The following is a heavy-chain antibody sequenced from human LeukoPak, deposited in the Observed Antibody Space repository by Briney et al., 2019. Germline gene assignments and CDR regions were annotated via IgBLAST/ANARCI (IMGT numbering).Heavy chain of an antibody. CDR3: AKGDYSPGY. D-gene: IGHD4-17*01. V-gene: IGHV3-30*18. Sequence: PGGSLRLSCAASGFTVSSNYMSWVRQAPGKGLEWAAVISYDGSNKYYADSVKGRFTISRDNSKNTLYLQMNSLRAEDTAVYYCAKGDYSPGYWGQGTLVTVSS. CDR2: ISYDGSNK. J-gene: IGHJ4*02. CDR1: GFTVSSNY.